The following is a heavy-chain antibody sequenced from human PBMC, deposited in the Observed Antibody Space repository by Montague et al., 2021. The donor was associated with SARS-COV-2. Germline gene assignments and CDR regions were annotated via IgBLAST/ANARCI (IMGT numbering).Heavy chain of an antibody. D-gene: IGHD3-9*01. V-gene: IGHV2-70*04. J-gene: IGHJ4*02. Sequence: PELVTPTQTLTLTCTFSGFSLSTSGMRASWIRQPPGKALEWLARXDWDDDKFYGTSLKTRLTISKDTSKNQVVLTMTNMDPVDTATYYCARSYYDILTAYYTPFDYWGQGTLVTVSS. CDR1: GFSLSTSGMR. CDR2: XDWDDDK. CDR3: ARSYYDILTAYYTPFDY.